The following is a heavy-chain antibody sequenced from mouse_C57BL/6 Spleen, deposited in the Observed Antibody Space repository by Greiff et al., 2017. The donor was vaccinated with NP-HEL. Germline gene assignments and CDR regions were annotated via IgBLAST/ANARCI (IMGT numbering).Heavy chain of an antibody. V-gene: IGHV2-6-1*01. CDR1: GFSLTSYG. D-gene: IGHD4-1*01. CDR2: IWRDGST. J-gene: IGHJ2*01. Sequence: QVQLKQSGPGLVAPSPSLSITCTVSGFSLTSYGVHWVRQPPGKGLEWLVVIWRDGSTTYNSALKSSLNISKDNSKSQVFLKMNSLQTDDTAMYYCARQSGTRNYFDYWGQGTTLTVSS. CDR3: ARQSGTRNYFDY.